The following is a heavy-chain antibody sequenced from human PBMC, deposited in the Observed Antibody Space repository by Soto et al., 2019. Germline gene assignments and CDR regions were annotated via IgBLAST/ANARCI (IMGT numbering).Heavy chain of an antibody. CDR3: ARVLSLWFGESPGPFYP. Sequence: SETLSLTCTVSGGSISSYYWSWIRQPPGKGLEWIGYIYYSGSTNYNPSLKSRVTISVDTSKNQFSLKLSSVTAADTAVYYCARVLSLWFGESPGPFYPWGQGTLVTVS. J-gene: IGHJ5*02. CDR2: IYYSGST. D-gene: IGHD3-10*01. CDR1: GGSISSYY. V-gene: IGHV4-59*01.